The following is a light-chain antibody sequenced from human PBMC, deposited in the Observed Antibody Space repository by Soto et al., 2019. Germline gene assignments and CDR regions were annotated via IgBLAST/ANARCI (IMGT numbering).Light chain of an antibody. Sequence: NFMLTQPHSVSESPGKTVTISCTRSSGSIASNYVQWYQQRPGSAPTTVIYEDNQRPSGVPDRFSGSIDSSSNSASLTISGLKTEDEADYYCQSYDSSSHVVFGGGTKLTDL. CDR2: EDN. J-gene: IGLJ2*01. CDR3: QSYDSSSHVV. CDR1: SGSIASNY. V-gene: IGLV6-57*04.